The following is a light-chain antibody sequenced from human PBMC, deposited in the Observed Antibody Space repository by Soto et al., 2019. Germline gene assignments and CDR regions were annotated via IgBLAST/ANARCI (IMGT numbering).Light chain of an antibody. V-gene: IGKV1-NL1*01. J-gene: IGKJ5*01. CDR2: GAS. Sequence: DVQMTQSPSSLSASVGDRVTITCRASQNIKNYLSWYQQKPGKAPRVVIFGASNRATGIPDRFSGSGSGTDFTLIINRLEPEDVAIYYCQQYGGSPRITFGQGTRLEIK. CDR3: QQYGGSPRIT. CDR1: QNIKNY.